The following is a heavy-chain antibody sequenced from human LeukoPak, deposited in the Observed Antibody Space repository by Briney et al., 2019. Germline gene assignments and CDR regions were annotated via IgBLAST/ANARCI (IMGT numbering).Heavy chain of an antibody. CDR1: GVSFNDYY. V-gene: IGHV4-34*01. CDR3: TRVTTGHDY. D-gene: IGHD4-17*01. Sequence: SETLSLTCAVSGVSFNDYYWSWVRQTPGKGLEWIGEINHSGYTNDSPSLKSRVTLSIDTSRKQFSLNLRSVTVADTGIYYCTRVTTGHDYRGQGTLVTVSS. J-gene: IGHJ4*02. CDR2: INHSGYT.